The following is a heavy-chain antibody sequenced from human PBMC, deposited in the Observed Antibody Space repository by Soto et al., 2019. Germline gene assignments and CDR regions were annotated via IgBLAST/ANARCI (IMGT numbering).Heavy chain of an antibody. CDR3: ARGVAGTWWFDP. D-gene: IGHD6-19*01. CDR2: IYHSGST. J-gene: IGHJ5*02. V-gene: IGHV4-30-2*01. Sequence: SETLSLTCTVSGGSISSGGYSWSWIRHPPGKGLEWIGYIYHSGSTYYNPSLKSRVTISVDRSKNQFSLKLSSVTAADTAVYYCARGVAGTWWFDPWGQGTLVTVSS. CDR1: GGSISSGGYS.